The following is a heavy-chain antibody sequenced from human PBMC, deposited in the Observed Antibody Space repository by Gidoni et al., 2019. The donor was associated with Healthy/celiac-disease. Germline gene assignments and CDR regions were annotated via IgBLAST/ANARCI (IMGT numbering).Heavy chain of an antibody. CDR3: ARTTLLRWDYYYYGMDV. J-gene: IGHJ6*02. CDR1: GGTFSSSA. D-gene: IGHD4-17*01. V-gene: IGHV1-69*01. CDR2: IIPICGTA. Sequence: VQLVQSGAEVKKPGSSVKVSCKASGGTFSSSAISWVRQAPGQGLEWMGGIIPICGTANYAQKFQGRVTITADESTSTAYMELSSLRSEDTAVYYCARTTLLRWDYYYYGMDVWGQGTTVTVSS.